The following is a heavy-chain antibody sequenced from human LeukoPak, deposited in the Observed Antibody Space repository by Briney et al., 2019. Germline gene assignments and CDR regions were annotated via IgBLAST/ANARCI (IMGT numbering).Heavy chain of an antibody. CDR2: RYYSGDN. Sequence: SETLSLTCTVSGGSISSSDHYWAWIRQPPGKGLEWIGSRYYSGDNYYSPSLKSRVTISVDTSRNEFALKLSSVTAADTAVYYCARHRGWVRAATVGAFDIWGQGTMVTVSS. D-gene: IGHD3-10*01. V-gene: IGHV4-39*01. CDR1: GGSISSSDHY. CDR3: ARHRGWVRAATVGAFDI. J-gene: IGHJ3*02.